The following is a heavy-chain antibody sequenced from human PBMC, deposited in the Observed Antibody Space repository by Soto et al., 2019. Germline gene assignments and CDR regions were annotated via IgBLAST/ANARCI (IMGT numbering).Heavy chain of an antibody. D-gene: IGHD2-15*01. CDR1: GGTFSSYA. V-gene: IGHV1-69*05. CDR3: ARELDGGNWFDP. CDR2: IIPIFGTA. Sequence: SVKVSCKASGGTFSSYAISWVRQAPGQGLEWMGGIIPIFGTANYAQKFRGRVTMTRDTSTSTVYMELSSLRSDDTAVYYCARELDGGNWFDPWGQGTLVTVS. J-gene: IGHJ5*02.